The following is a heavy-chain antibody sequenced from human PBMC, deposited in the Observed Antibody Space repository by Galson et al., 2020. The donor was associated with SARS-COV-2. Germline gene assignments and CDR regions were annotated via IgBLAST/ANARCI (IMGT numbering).Heavy chain of an antibody. D-gene: IGHD2-15*01. Sequence: SETLSLTCTVSGDSISVRNYYWGWIRQPPGKGLEWIGSIYFDGTTYYNPSLKSRVTISVDTSKNHFSLKLQSVTAAVRAVFYCVRSGYCSGASCSRFDDWGQGILLTVSS. CDR2: IYFDGTT. CDR3: VRSGYCSGASCSRFDD. V-gene: IGHV4-39*02. CDR1: GDSISVRNYY. J-gene: IGHJ4*02.